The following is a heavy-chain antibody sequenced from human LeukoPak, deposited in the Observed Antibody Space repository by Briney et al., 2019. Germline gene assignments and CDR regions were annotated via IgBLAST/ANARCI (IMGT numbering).Heavy chain of an antibody. CDR2: ISWNSGSI. J-gene: IGHJ4*02. CDR1: GFTFDDYA. Sequence: GGSLRLSCAASGFTFDDYAMHWVRQAPGKGLEWVSGISWNSGSIGYADSVKGRFTISRDNAKNSLYLQMNSLRAEDTAVYYCAKETTVVPFDYWGQGTLVTVSS. V-gene: IGHV3-9*01. D-gene: IGHD4-23*01. CDR3: AKETTVVPFDY.